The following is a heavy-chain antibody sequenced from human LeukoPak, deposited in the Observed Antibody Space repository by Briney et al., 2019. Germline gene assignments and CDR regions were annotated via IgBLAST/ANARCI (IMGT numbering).Heavy chain of an antibody. CDR3: ARHCGGDCYSYFHWTKGSAIGWFDP. D-gene: IGHD2-21*02. Sequence: SETLSLTCSVSGGSISSSSYYWGWIRQPPGKGLEWIGSIYYSGSTYYNPSLKSRVTISVDTSKNQFSLKLSSVTAADTAVYYCARHCGGDCYSYFHWTKGSAIGWFDPWGQGTLVTVSS. CDR2: IYYSGST. V-gene: IGHV4-39*07. CDR1: GGSISSSSYY. J-gene: IGHJ5*02.